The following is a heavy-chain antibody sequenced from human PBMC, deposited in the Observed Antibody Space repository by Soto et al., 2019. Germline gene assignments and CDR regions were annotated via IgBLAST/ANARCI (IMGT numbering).Heavy chain of an antibody. V-gene: IGHV1-69*02. D-gene: IGHD4-17*01. CDR1: GGTFSSYT. CDR2: IIPILGIA. CDR3: AIGATVVTTPNYGMDV. Sequence: QVQLAQSGAEVKKPGSSVKVSCKASGGTFSSYTISWVRQAPGQGLEWMGRIIPILGIANYAQKFQGRVTITADKSTSTAYMELSSLRSEDTAVYYCAIGATVVTTPNYGMDVWGQGTTVTVSS. J-gene: IGHJ6*02.